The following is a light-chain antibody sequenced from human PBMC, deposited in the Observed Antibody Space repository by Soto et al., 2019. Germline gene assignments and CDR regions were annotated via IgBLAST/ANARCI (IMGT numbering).Light chain of an antibody. CDR1: QSVRSN. V-gene: IGKV3-15*01. CDR3: QQYDNWPPT. Sequence: EVVMTQSPATLSVSPGERATLSCRASQSVRSNLAWYQQKPGQAPRLLIYGASTRVTAGPARFSGSEFGTEFTLTISSLQSEDFGVYYCQQYDNWPPTFGQGTKVEIK. J-gene: IGKJ1*01. CDR2: GAS.